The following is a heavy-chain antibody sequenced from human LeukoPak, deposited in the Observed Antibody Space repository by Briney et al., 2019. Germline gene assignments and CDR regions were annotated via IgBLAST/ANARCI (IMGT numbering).Heavy chain of an antibody. CDR3: ASPYIAARHRALDY. Sequence: PGGSLRLSCAASGFTFSSYEMNWVRQAPGKGLEWVSVIYSGGSTYYADSVKGRFTISRDNSKNTLYLQMNSLRAEDTAVYYCASPYIAARHRALDYWGQGTLVTVSS. D-gene: IGHD6-6*01. J-gene: IGHJ4*02. CDR1: GFTFSSYE. V-gene: IGHV3-53*01. CDR2: IYSGGST.